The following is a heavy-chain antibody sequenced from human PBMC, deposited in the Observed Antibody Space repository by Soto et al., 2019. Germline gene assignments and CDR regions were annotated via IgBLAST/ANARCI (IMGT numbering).Heavy chain of an antibody. CDR2: ISPYNGNT. D-gene: IGHD5-12*01. CDR1: GYTFTTYS. J-gene: IGHJ3*02. Sequence: WASVKVSCKTSGYTFTTYSMSWLRQAPGEGLEWMGWISPYNGNTDNAQKFQGRVIMTTDTPSSTAYMEIRSLRPDDMAAYYCARVADIVLINACEIGHQGTMGTVS. V-gene: IGHV1-18*03. CDR3: ARVADIVLINACEI.